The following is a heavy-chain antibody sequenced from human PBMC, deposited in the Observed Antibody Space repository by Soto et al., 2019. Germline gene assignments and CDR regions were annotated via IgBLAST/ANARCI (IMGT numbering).Heavy chain of an antibody. J-gene: IGHJ4*02. Sequence: GGSLRLSCAASGFTFSDYYMSWIRQAPGKGLEWVSYISSSGSTIYYADSVKGRFTISRDNAKNSLYLQMNSLRAEDTAVYYCARDPPVSGWSEYYFDYWGQGTLVTVSS. V-gene: IGHV3-11*01. D-gene: IGHD6-19*01. CDR1: GFTFSDYY. CDR2: ISSSGSTI. CDR3: ARDPPVSGWSEYYFDY.